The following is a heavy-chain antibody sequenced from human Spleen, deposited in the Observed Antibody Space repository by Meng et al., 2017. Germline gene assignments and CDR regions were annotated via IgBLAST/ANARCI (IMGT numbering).Heavy chain of an antibody. Sequence: GESLKISCAASGFTFSSYAMSWVRQAPGKGLEWVSSVSTGDNTFYADSVKGRFTISRDNSKNTLYLQMNSLRAEDTALYYCAKLVPYWGQGTLVTVSS. J-gene: IGHJ4*02. CDR3: AKLVPY. CDR1: GFTFSSYA. D-gene: IGHD2-21*01. V-gene: IGHV3-23*01. CDR2: VSTGDNT.